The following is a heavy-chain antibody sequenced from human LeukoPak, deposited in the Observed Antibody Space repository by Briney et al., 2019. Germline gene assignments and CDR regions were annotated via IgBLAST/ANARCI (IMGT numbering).Heavy chain of an antibody. Sequence: GGSLRLSCAASGFTFSSYAMTWVRQAPGKGLEWVSAISGSGGSTYYADSVKGRFTISRDNSKNTLYLQMNSLRAEDTAIYYCAKGGSYLGDYWGQGTLVTVSS. J-gene: IGHJ4*02. CDR3: AKGGSYLGDY. CDR1: GFTFSSYA. V-gene: IGHV3-23*01. CDR2: ISGSGGST. D-gene: IGHD1-26*01.